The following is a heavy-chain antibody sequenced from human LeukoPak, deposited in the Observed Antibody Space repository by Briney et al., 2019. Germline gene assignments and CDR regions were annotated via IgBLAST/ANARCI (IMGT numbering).Heavy chain of an antibody. J-gene: IGHJ6*02. CDR2: ISAYNGNT. V-gene: IGHV1-18*01. D-gene: IGHD6-13*01. CDR1: GYTFTSYG. Sequence: GASVRVSCKASGYTFTSYGISWVRQAPGQGLEWMGWISAYNGNTNYAQKFQGRVTMTRDTSTSTVYMELSSLRSEDTAVYYCASPLTPHTFIAAAGRPYYYYYGMDVWGQGTTVTVSS. CDR3: ASPLTPHTFIAAAGRPYYYYYGMDV.